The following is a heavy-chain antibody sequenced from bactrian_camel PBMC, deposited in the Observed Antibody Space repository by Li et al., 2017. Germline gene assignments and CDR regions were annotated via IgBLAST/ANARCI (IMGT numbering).Heavy chain of an antibody. V-gene: IGHV3S54*01. CDR3: AADLGWCGSRPLQREFRN. D-gene: IGHD2*01. CDR1: GSGYISGTAC. J-gene: IGHJ4*01. Sequence: HVQLVESGGGSVQAGGSLTLSCAASGSGYISGTACMGWFRQVPGKEREGVAAIAPATGKTFYSDSVKGRFTISHVNANNTLHLQTNSLKPEDTAVYYCAADLGWCGSRPLQREFRNWGQGTQVTVS. CDR2: IAPATGKT.